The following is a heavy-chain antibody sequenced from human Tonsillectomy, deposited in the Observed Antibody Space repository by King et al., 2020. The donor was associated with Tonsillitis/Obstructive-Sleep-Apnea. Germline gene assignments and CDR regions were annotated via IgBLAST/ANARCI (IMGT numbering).Heavy chain of an antibody. V-gene: IGHV3-23*04. D-gene: IGHD3-10*01. CDR3: AKAMVQGIIITIFDY. CDR2: ISAGGGST. CDR1: GITFSSYA. J-gene: IGHJ4*02. Sequence: VQLVESGGGLVQPGGSLRLSCAASGITFSSYAMSWVGQAPGKGLEWVSTISAGGGSTYYAYSVKGRCTTSRDTSKNTLYLQMNSLRAEDTAVYYCAKAMVQGIIITIFDYWGQGTLVTVSS.